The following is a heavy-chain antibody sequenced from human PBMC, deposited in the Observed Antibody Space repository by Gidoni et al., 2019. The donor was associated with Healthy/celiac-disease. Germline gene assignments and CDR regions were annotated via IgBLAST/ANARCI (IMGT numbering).Heavy chain of an antibody. Sequence: QVQLVQSGAEVKKPGSSVKVSCKASGGTFSSYAISWVRQAPGQGLEWMGRIIPILGIANYAQKFQGRVTITADKSTSTAYMELSSLRSEDTAVYYCARVNRGPAAPQGWWFDPWGQGTLVTVSS. D-gene: IGHD2-2*01. V-gene: IGHV1-69*04. J-gene: IGHJ5*02. CDR3: ARVNRGPAAPQGWWFDP. CDR1: GGTFSSYA. CDR2: IIPILGIA.